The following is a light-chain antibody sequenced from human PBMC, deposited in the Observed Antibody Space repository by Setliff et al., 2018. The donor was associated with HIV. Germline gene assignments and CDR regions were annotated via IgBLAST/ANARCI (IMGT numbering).Light chain of an antibody. CDR1: SSDIGAYNY. CDR2: DVG. CDR3: SSYTSSSTYV. Sequence: QSALTQAASVSGSPGQSITISCTGTSSDIGAYNYVSWYQQHPGKAPKLLIYDVGKRPSGVSDRFSGSKSGNTASLAISGLQAEDEADYYCSSYTSSSTYVFGTGTKVTVL. J-gene: IGLJ1*01. V-gene: IGLV2-14*03.